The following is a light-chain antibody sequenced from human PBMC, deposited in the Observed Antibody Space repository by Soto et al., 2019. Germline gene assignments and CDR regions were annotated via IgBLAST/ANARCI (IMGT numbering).Light chain of an antibody. CDR1: QSVTTY. V-gene: IGKV3-11*01. Sequence: IVLTQSPATLSLSPGERATLSCRASQSVTTYLAWYQQKPGQAPRLLIYDASNRATGIPARFSGSGSGTDFTLTISSLEPEDFAVYYCQHRGNWPPTFGPGTKVDIK. J-gene: IGKJ3*01. CDR2: DAS. CDR3: QHRGNWPPT.